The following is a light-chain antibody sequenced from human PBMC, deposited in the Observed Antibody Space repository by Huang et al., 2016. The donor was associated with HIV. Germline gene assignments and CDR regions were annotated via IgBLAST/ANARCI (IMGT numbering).Light chain of an antibody. V-gene: IGKV3-11*01. CDR1: QSVSSY. CDR2: DAS. Sequence: EIVLTQSPATLSLSPGERATLSCRASQSVSSYLSRYQQKPGQAPRLLSYDASNSATGIPARFSGSGSGTDFTRTISILEPEDFAVYYCQQRSNWPPFTFGPGTKVDIK. CDR3: QQRSNWPPFT. J-gene: IGKJ3*01.